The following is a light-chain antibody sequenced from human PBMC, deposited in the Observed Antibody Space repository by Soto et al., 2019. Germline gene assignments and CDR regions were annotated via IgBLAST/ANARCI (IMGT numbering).Light chain of an antibody. CDR2: DVT. CDR1: SSDVGGYDY. J-gene: IGLJ1*01. Sequence: QSVLTQPPSVSGSPGQSVTISCTGTSSDVGGYDYVSWYQQHPGKAPKLLIYDVTKRPSGVPDRFSGSKSGNTASLTISGLQAADEADFYCCSYGGSFPYVFGTGTKV. V-gene: IGLV2-11*01. CDR3: CSYGGSFPYV.